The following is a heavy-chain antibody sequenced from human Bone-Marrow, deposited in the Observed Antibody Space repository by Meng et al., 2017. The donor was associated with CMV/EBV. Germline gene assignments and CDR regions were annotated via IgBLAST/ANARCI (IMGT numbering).Heavy chain of an antibody. CDR3: ARSPRGGRSGWYDYFDS. CDR1: GFTFSSYA. D-gene: IGHD6-19*01. Sequence: GGSLRLSCAASGFTFSSYAMHWVRQAPGKGLEWVAVISYDGSNKYYADSVKGRFTISRDNSKNTLYLQMNSLRAEDTAVYYCARSPRGGRSGWYDYFDSWGQGTLVTVSS. V-gene: IGHV3-30-3*01. CDR2: ISYDGSNK. J-gene: IGHJ4*02.